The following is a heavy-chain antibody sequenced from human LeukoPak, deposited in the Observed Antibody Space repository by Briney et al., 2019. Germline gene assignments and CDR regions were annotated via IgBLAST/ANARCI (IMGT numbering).Heavy chain of an antibody. D-gene: IGHD3-22*01. J-gene: IGHJ4*02. CDR2: IYYSGST. CDR3: ARAQADYYDSSGYFEFDY. V-gene: IGHV4-59*01. CDR1: GDSIRSYY. Sequence: SETLSLTCTVSGDSIRSYYWSWIRQPPGKGLEWIGYIYYSGSTNYNPSLKSRVTISVDTSKNQFSLKLSSVTAADTAVYYCARAQADYYDSSGYFEFDYWGQGTLVTVSS.